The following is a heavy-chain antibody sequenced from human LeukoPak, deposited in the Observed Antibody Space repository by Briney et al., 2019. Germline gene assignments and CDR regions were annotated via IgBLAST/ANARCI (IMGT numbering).Heavy chain of an antibody. D-gene: IGHD6-19*01. Sequence: GGSLRLSCAASGFTFSSYAVSWVRQAPEKGLEWVSAISGSGGSTCYADSVKGRFTISRDNSKNTLYLQMNSLRAEDTAVYYCAKDDHSSGWYFGPYFDYWGQGTLVTVSS. V-gene: IGHV3-23*01. J-gene: IGHJ4*02. CDR2: ISGSGGST. CDR1: GFTFSSYA. CDR3: AKDDHSSGWYFGPYFDY.